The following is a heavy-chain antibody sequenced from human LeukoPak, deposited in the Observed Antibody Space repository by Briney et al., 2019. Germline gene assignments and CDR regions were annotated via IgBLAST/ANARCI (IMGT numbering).Heavy chain of an antibody. Sequence: SVKVSCKASGGTFSSYGISWVRQAPGQGLEWMGGIIPVLGTAKYAQKVQGRVTMSTDESRSIAYMELSSLRSEDTAVYYCARQGGITVFGMAQPGGAFDIWGQGTMVTVS. V-gene: IGHV1-69*05. CDR3: ARQGGITVFGMAQPGGAFDI. CDR2: IIPVLGTA. D-gene: IGHD3-3*01. CDR1: GGTFSSYG. J-gene: IGHJ3*02.